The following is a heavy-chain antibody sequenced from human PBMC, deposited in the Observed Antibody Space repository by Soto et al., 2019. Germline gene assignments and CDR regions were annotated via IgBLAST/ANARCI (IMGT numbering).Heavy chain of an antibody. CDR1: GYTFTSYG. D-gene: IGHD3-10*01. CDR3: ARASIRGVTSSP. V-gene: IGHV1-18*04. Sequence: QVHLVQSGAEVRKPGASVKVSCKASGYTFTSYGISWVRQAPGQGLEWMGWINGFSSNTHYAENLQGRVTMTTDTVTSTAYMELRSLRSDGTAMYYCARASIRGVTSSPWGQGTLVTVSS. J-gene: IGHJ5*02. CDR2: INGFSSNT.